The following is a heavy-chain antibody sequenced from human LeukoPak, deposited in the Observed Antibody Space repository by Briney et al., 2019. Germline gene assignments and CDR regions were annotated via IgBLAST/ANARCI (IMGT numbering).Heavy chain of an antibody. D-gene: IGHD3-10*01. Sequence: GESLKISFQGSGYRFTSYWIGWVRQMPGKGLEWMGIIYPGDSDTRYSPSFQGQVTISADKSISTAYLQWSSLKASDTAMYYYARLVRGSPFDYWGQGTLVTVPS. CDR3: ARLVRGSPFDY. CDR2: IYPGDSDT. V-gene: IGHV5-51*01. J-gene: IGHJ4*02. CDR1: GYRFTSYW.